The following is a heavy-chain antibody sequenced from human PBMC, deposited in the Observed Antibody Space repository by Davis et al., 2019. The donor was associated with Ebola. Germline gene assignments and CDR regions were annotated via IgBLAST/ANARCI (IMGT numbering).Heavy chain of an antibody. Sequence: PGGSLRLSCAASGFTFSSYGMHWVRQAPGKGLEWVAVIWYDGSNKYYADSVKGRFTISRDNSKNTLYLQMNSLRAEDTVVYYCARDRWELPEDYWGQGTLVTVSS. J-gene: IGHJ4*02. CDR3: ARDRWELPEDY. V-gene: IGHV3-33*01. CDR2: IWYDGSNK. CDR1: GFTFSSYG. D-gene: IGHD1-26*01.